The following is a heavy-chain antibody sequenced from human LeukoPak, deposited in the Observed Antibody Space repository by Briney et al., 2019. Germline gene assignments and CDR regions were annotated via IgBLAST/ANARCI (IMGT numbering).Heavy chain of an antibody. CDR1: GFTFSSYA. CDR3: ASRARFDY. Sequence: SGGSLRLSCAASGFTFSSYAMHWVRQAPGKGLEWVAVISYDGSNKYYADSVKGRFTISRDNSKNTLYLQMNSLRAEDTAVYYCASRARFDYWGQGTLVTVSS. V-gene: IGHV3-30*04. J-gene: IGHJ4*02. D-gene: IGHD3-10*01. CDR2: ISYDGSNK.